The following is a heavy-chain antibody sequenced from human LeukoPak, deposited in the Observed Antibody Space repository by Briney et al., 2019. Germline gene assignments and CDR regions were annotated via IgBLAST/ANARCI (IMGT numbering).Heavy chain of an antibody. Sequence: PGRSPRLSCAASGFTFSSYGMHWVRQAPGKGLEWVAVIWYDGSNKYYADSVKGRFTISRDNSKNTLYLQMNSLRAEDTAVYYCAKDSNDFWSGYYPAGYFDYWGQGTLVTVSS. J-gene: IGHJ4*02. CDR2: IWYDGSNK. V-gene: IGHV3-33*06. D-gene: IGHD3-3*01. CDR1: GFTFSSYG. CDR3: AKDSNDFWSGYYPAGYFDY.